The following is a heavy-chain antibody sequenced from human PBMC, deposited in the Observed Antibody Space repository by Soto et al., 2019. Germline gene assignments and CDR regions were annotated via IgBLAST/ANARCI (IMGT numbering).Heavy chain of an antibody. CDR1: GYTFTSYD. CDR2: MNPNSGNT. V-gene: IGHV1-8*01. Sequence: QVQLVQSGAEVKKPGASVKVSCKASGYTFTSYDINWVRQATGQGLEWMGWMNPNSGNTGYAQKFQGRVTMTRNTSRSTAYMELSSLRSEATAVYYCAGTVYSGYDLYYFDYWGQGTLVTVSS. D-gene: IGHD5-12*01. J-gene: IGHJ4*02. CDR3: AGTVYSGYDLYYFDY.